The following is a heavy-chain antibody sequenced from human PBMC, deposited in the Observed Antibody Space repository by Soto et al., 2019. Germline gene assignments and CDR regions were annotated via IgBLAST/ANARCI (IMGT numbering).Heavy chain of an antibody. CDR3: ARANYYDSSRSAFDI. Sequence: SVKVSCKASGFTFTSSAMQWVRQARGQRLEWIGWIVVGSGNTNYAQKNQERVTITRDMSTSTAYMELSSLRYENTAEYYCARANYYDSSRSAFDIWGQGTMVTVSS. CDR2: IVVGSGNT. CDR1: GFTFTSSA. V-gene: IGHV1-58*02. D-gene: IGHD3-22*01. J-gene: IGHJ3*02.